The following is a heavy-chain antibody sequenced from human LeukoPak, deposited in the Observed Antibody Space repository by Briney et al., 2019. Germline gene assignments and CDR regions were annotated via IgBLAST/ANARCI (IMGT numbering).Heavy chain of an antibody. CDR3: TRGARTSGWYNY. D-gene: IGHD6-19*01. V-gene: IGHV3-49*04. J-gene: IGHJ4*02. CDR2: IRSKAYGGTT. Sequence: GGSLRLPCTASGFTFGDYAMSWARQAPGKGLEWVGFIRSKAYGGTTEYAASVKGRFTISRDDSKSIAYLQMNSLKTEDTAVYYCTRGARTSGWYNYWGQGTLVTVSS. CDR1: GFTFGDYA.